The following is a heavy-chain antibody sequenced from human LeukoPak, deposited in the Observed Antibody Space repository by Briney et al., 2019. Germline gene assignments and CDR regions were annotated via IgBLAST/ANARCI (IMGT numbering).Heavy chain of an antibody. Sequence: GGSLRLSCAASGFTVSSNYMSWVRQAPGKGLEWVSVIYTGGSTHYADSVKGRFTISRDNSKNTLYLQMNSLRAEDTAMYYCARANYDYVWGSYRFNWFDPWGQGTLVTVSS. CDR1: GFTVSSNY. J-gene: IGHJ5*02. D-gene: IGHD3-16*02. CDR2: IYTGGST. V-gene: IGHV3-53*01. CDR3: ARANYDYVWGSYRFNWFDP.